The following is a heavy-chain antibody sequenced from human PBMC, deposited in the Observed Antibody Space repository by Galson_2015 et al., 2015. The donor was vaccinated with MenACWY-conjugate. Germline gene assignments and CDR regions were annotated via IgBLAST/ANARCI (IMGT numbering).Heavy chain of an antibody. J-gene: IGHJ3*02. Sequence: SLRLSCAASGLTFSRYGMHCVRKPPGKGLEWVAFIRYDGSTTYYVDSVKGRFTISRDNSKNFVSLQMNSLRIEDTAVYYCAKEPTGTSGAFDIWGQGTMVTVSS. V-gene: IGHV3-30*02. D-gene: IGHD3-10*01. CDR1: GLTFSRYG. CDR2: IRYDGSTT. CDR3: AKEPTGTSGAFDI.